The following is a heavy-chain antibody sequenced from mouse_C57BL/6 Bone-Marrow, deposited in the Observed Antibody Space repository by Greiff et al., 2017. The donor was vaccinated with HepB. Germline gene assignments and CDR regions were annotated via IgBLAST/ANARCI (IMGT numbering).Heavy chain of an antibody. D-gene: IGHD1-1*01. CDR3: ARVTTVVATDWYFDV. V-gene: IGHV1-64*01. CDR2: IHPNSGST. CDR1: GYTFTSYW. J-gene: IGHJ1*03. Sequence: VQLQQPGAELVKPGASVKLSCKASGYTFTSYWMHWVKQRPGQGLEWIGMIHPNSGSTNYNEKFKSKATLTVDKSSSTAYMQLSSLTSEDSPVYYCARVTTVVATDWYFDVWGTGTTVTVSS.